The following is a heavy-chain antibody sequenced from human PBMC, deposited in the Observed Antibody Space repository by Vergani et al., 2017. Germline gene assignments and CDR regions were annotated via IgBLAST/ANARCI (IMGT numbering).Heavy chain of an antibody. CDR3: ASKRGACRAAYCHSYDF. Sequence: QVQLQESGPGLVKPSETPSPTCTVSGDSVISTDYHWGWIRQPPGKGLEWIGSMDYSGSTSYNPSLESRISISFETPKNQFSLRLTSVTAADTAVYYCASKRGACRAAYCHSYDFWGPGTLVGVSS. CDR2: MDYSGST. V-gene: IGHV4-39*01. CDR1: GDSVISTDYH. D-gene: IGHD2-15*01. J-gene: IGHJ4*02.